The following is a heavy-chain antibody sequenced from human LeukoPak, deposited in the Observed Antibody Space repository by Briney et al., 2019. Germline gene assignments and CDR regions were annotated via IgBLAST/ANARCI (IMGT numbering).Heavy chain of an antibody. V-gene: IGHV3-30*18. CDR2: ISYDGSNK. CDR1: GFTFSSYG. J-gene: IGHJ4*02. CDR3: AKDYSSGEYYFDY. Sequence: GRSLRLSCAASGFTFSSYGMHWVRQAPGKGLEWVAVISYDGSNKYYADSVKGRFTISRDNSKNTLYLQMNSLRAEDTAVYYCAKDYSSGEYYFDYWGQGTLVTVSS. D-gene: IGHD4-11*01.